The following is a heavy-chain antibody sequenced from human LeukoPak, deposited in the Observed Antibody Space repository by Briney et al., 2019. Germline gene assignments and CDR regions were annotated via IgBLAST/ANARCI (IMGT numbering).Heavy chain of an antibody. V-gene: IGHV3-21*01. CDR2: ISSSSSYI. CDR3: VRGAYSSSWLNFDY. D-gene: IGHD6-13*01. CDR1: GFTFSSYS. J-gene: IGHJ4*02. Sequence: GGSLRLSCAASGFTFSSYSMNWVRQAPGKGLEWVSCISSSSSYIHYADSVKGRFTISRDNAKNSLYLQMNSLRAEDTAVYYCVRGAYSSSWLNFDYWGQGTLVTVSS.